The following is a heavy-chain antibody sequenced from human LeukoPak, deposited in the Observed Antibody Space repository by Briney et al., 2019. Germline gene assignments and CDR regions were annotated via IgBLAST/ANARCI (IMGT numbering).Heavy chain of an antibody. CDR1: GGSISSYY. J-gene: IGHJ6*03. V-gene: IGHV4-59*01. Sequence: SETLSLTCTVSGGSISSYYWSWIRQPPGKGLEWIGYIYYSGSTNYNPSLKSRVTISVDTSKNQFSLKLSSVTAADTAVYYCARAGGYDFWSGCKKNYYMDVWGKGTTVTVSS. CDR3: ARAGGYDFWSGCKKNYYMDV. D-gene: IGHD3-3*01. CDR2: IYYSGST.